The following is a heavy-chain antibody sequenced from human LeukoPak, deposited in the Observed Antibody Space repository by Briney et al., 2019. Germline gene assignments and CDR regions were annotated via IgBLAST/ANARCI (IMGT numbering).Heavy chain of an antibody. J-gene: IGHJ6*02. CDR1: GYTFTSYA. D-gene: IGHD2-2*01. Sequence: ASVKVSCKASGYTFTSYAMHWVRQAPGQRLEWMGWINAGNGNTKYSQKFQGRVTITADESTSTAYMELSSLRSEDTAVYYCARVVVSSTRNYYYYGMDVWGQGTTVTVSS. CDR2: INAGNGNT. CDR3: ARVVVSSTRNYYYYGMDV. V-gene: IGHV1-3*01.